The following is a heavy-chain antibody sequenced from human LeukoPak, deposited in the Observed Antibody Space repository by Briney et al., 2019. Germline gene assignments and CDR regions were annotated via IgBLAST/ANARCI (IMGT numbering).Heavy chain of an antibody. CDR3: AIAGSWHNENFDY. CDR2: IYYSGNT. D-gene: IGHD6-13*01. V-gene: IGHV4-61*01. J-gene: IGHJ4*02. CDR1: GGSISSSSYY. Sequence: PSETLSLTCTVSGGSISSSSYYWFWIRQPPGKVLEWIGFIYYSGNTNSNPSLRSRVTISVDTSKNEFSLKLSSVSAADTAVYYCAIAGSWHNENFDYWGQGALVTV.